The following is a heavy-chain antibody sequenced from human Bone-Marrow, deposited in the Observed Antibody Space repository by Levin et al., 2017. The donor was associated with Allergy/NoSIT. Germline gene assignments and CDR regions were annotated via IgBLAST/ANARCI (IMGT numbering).Heavy chain of an antibody. CDR3: ARSVTWIQLWGYYFDY. CDR2: IYYSGST. Sequence: SQTLSLTCTVSGGSISSYYWSWIRQPPGKGLEWIGYIYYSGSTNYNPSLKSRVTISVDTSKNQFSLKLSSVTAADTAVYYCARSVTWIQLWGYYFDYWGQGTLVTVSS. V-gene: IGHV4-59*01. J-gene: IGHJ4*02. D-gene: IGHD5-18*01. CDR1: GGSISSYY.